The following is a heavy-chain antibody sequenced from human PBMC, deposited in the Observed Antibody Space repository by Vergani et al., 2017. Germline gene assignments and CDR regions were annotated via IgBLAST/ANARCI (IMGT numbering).Heavy chain of an antibody. V-gene: IGHV3-74*01. CDR2: MNGDGDTI. CDR1: GFTFNEYW. J-gene: IGHJ5*02. CDR3: ARARKFRFGVVWENWFDP. D-gene: IGHD3-3*01. Sequence: EVELVESGGGLVQPGGSLRLSCAASGFTFNEYWMHWARQVPGKGLVWVSGMNGDGDTIIYADSVKGRFTISRDNAKNTLFLQMNSLRAEDTAVYYCARARKFRFGVVWENWFDPWGQGTLVTVSS.